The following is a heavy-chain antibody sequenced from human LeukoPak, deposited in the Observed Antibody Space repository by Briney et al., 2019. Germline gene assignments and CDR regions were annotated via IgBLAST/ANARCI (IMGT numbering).Heavy chain of an antibody. CDR2: ISGSGGST. Sequence: PGGSLRLSCAASGFTFSSYAMSWVRQAPGKGLEWVSAISGSGGSTYYADSVKGRFTISRDNSKNTLYLQMNSLRAEDTAVYYCARDFPAAGPYYYYGMDVWGQGTTVTVSS. CDR3: ARDFPAAGPYYYYGMDV. D-gene: IGHD6-13*01. V-gene: IGHV3-23*01. CDR1: GFTFSSYA. J-gene: IGHJ6*02.